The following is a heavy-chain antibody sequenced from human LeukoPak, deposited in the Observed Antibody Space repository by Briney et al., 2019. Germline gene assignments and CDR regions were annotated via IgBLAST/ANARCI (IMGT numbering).Heavy chain of an antibody. J-gene: IGHJ5*02. CDR1: GYTVSDKP. CDR2: IYSDGST. Sequence: GGSLRLSCAASGYTVSDKPMTWVRQAAGKGLEWVSVIYSDGSTYYSESVKGRFYISRDNSKNTLYLQMNSLRVEDTAIYYCTRDFDPWGQGTPVTVSS. V-gene: IGHV3-66*01. CDR3: TRDFDP.